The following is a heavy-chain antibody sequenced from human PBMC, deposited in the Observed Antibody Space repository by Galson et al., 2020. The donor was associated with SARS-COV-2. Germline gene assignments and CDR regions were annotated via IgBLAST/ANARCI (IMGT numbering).Heavy chain of an antibody. CDR1: GFTFSSYA. V-gene: IGHV3-30-3*01. D-gene: IGHD3-22*01. J-gene: IGHJ3*02. CDR2: ISYDGSNK. Sequence: GESLKISCAASGFTFSSYAMHWVRQAPGKGLEWVAVISYDGSNKYYADSVKGRFTISRDNSKNTLYLQMNSLRAEDTAVYYCASRLGVIPTAPNAFDIWGQGTMVTVSS. CDR3: ASRLGVIPTAPNAFDI.